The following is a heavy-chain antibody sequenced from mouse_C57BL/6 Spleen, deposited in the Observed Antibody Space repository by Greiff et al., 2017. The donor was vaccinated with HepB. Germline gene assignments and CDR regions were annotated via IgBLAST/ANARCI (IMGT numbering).Heavy chain of an antibody. D-gene: IGHD1-1*01. CDR1: GYSITSGYY. CDR2: ISYDGSN. CDR3: ARGSYGSSYGY. Sequence: ESGPGLVKPSQSLSLTCSVTGYSITSGYYWNWIRQFPGNKLEWMGYISYDGSNNYNPSLKNRISITRDTSKNQFFLKLNSVTTEDTATYYCARGSYGSSYGYWGQGTTLTVSS. V-gene: IGHV3-6*01. J-gene: IGHJ2*01.